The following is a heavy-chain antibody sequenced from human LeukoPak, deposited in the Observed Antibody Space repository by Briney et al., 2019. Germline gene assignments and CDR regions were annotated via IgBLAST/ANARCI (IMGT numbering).Heavy chain of an antibody. J-gene: IGHJ5*02. Sequence: SETLSLTCTVSGGSISRSSYYWGWIRQPPGKGLEWIGSIYDSGSTYYNPSLRSRVTISVDTSKNQFSLKLSSVTAADTAVYYCAKDYGDYSLAWGQGTLVTASS. D-gene: IGHD4-17*01. V-gene: IGHV4-39*02. CDR1: GGSISRSSYY. CDR3: AKDYGDYSLA. CDR2: IYDSGST.